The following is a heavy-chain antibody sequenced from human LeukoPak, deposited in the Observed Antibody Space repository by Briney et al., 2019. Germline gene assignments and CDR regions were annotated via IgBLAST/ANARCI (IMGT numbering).Heavy chain of an antibody. Sequence: SSVKVSCKASGGTFSSYAISWVRQAPGQGLEWMGGIIPISGTANYAQKFQGRVTITADESKSTAYMELSSLRSEDTAVYYCAREGFDYVVPAAIELYWFDPWGQGTLVTVSS. D-gene: IGHD2-2*01. CDR3: AREGFDYVVPAAIELYWFDP. J-gene: IGHJ5*02. CDR1: GGTFSSYA. V-gene: IGHV1-69*13. CDR2: IIPISGTA.